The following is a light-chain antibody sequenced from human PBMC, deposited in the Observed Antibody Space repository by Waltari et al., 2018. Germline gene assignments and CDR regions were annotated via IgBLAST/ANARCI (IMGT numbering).Light chain of an antibody. CDR1: QSISSW. CDR3: QQYNSYSPGPYT. J-gene: IGKJ2*01. Sequence: DIQMTQSPSPLSASVVDRVTITCRASQSISSWLAWYQQKPGKAPKLLIYKASSLESGVPSRFSGSGSGTEFTLTISSLQPDDFATYYCQQYNSYSPGPYTFGQGTKLEIK. V-gene: IGKV1-5*03. CDR2: KAS.